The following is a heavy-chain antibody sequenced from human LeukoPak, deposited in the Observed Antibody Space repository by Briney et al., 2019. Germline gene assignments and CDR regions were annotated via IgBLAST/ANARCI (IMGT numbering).Heavy chain of an antibody. D-gene: IGHD6-13*01. V-gene: IGHV1-2*02. Sequence: ASVKVSCKASGYTFTGYYMHWVRQAPGQGLEWMGWINPNSGGTNYAQKFQGRVTMTRDTSISTAYMELSRLRSDDTAVYYCASCPGIAAAGTWNNWFDPWGQGTLVTVSS. CDR3: ASCPGIAAAGTWNNWFDP. CDR2: INPNSGGT. J-gene: IGHJ5*02. CDR1: GYTFTGYY.